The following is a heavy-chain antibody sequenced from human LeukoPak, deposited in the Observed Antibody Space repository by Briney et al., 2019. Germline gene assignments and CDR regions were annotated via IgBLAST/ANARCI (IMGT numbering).Heavy chain of an antibody. Sequence: ASVEVSCKASGYTFTSYRISWVRQAPGQGLEWMGWISANNGNTNYAQKLQGTVAMTTDTSTSTAYMELRSLRSDDTAVYYCARGEDSSGYLGHDYWGQGTLVTVSS. J-gene: IGHJ4*02. CDR3: ARGEDSSGYLGHDY. D-gene: IGHD3-22*01. CDR2: ISANNGNT. V-gene: IGHV1-18*01. CDR1: GYTFTSYR.